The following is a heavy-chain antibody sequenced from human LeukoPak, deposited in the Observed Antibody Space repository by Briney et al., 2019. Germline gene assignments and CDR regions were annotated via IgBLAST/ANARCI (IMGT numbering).Heavy chain of an antibody. D-gene: IGHD4-17*01. V-gene: IGHV3-74*01. Sequence: GGSLRLSCAASGFTFSSYWMHWVRQAPGKGLVWVSRINTDGSSTSYADSVKGRFTISRDNAKNTLYLQMNSLRAEDTAVYYCARDPDYGDPAGAFDIWGQGTMVTVSS. J-gene: IGHJ3*02. CDR3: ARDPDYGDPAGAFDI. CDR1: GFTFSSYW. CDR2: INTDGSST.